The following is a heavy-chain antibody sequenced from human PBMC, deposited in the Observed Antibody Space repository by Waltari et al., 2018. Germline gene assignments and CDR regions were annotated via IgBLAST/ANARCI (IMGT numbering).Heavy chain of an antibody. Sequence: EVQLVESGGGLVQPGRSLRLSCAASGFTFDDYAMHWVRQAPGKGLEWVSGISWNSGSIGYADSVKGRFTISRDNAKNSLYLQMNSLGAEDMALYYCAKSGDYDWYFDLWGRGTLVTVSS. CDR1: GFTFDDYA. D-gene: IGHD4-17*01. CDR2: ISWNSGSI. J-gene: IGHJ2*01. CDR3: AKSGDYDWYFDL. V-gene: IGHV3-9*03.